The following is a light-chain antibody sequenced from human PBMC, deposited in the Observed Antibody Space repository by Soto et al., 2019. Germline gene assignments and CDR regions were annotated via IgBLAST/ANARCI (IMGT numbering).Light chain of an antibody. CDR3: QQYGSSGT. CDR1: QSVGTF. Sequence: EDVLTQTPGTLSLSPGGRASLSCRASQSVGTFLAWYQQRSGQAPRLLIYGASTRASGIPDRFSGSGSGTDFTLTISRLEPEDSAVYCCQQYGSSGTFGQGTKVDIK. CDR2: GAS. V-gene: IGKV3-20*01. J-gene: IGKJ1*01.